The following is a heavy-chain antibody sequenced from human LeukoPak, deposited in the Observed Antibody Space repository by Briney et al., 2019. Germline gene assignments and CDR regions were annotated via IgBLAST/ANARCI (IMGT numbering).Heavy chain of an antibody. CDR3: ARYDYGDYVVDY. CDR2: IRSKAYGGTT. CDR1: GFTFSDFA. D-gene: IGHD4-17*01. V-gene: IGHV3-49*03. Sequence: GGSLRLSCTASGFTFSDFAMSWFRQAPGKGLEWVGFIRSKAYGGTTEYAASVKGRFTISRDDSKSIAYLQMNSLKTEDTAVYYCARYDYGDYVVDYWSQGTLVAVSS. J-gene: IGHJ4*02.